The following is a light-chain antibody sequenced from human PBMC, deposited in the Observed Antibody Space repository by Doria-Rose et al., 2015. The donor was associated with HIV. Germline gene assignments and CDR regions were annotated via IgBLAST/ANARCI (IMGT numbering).Light chain of an antibody. Sequence: MTQSPSSLSASVGGSVTITCRAGHSINSYLNWYQQKPGKAPNLLIYGSFSMQGGVPSRFSGSGSGTEYTLTISNLQPEDFATYYCQQTYTSPSTFGQGTKIEIK. CDR3: QQTYTSPST. V-gene: IGKV1-39*01. J-gene: IGKJ1*01. CDR2: GSF. CDR1: HSINSY.